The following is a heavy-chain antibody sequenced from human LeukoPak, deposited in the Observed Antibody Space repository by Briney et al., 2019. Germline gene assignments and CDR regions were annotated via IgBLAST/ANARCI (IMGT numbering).Heavy chain of an antibody. Sequence: SETLSLTCTVSGGSISSSNWWSWVRQPPGKGLEWIGEIYHSGIINYNPSLRSRVTISVDKSKNQFSLNLSSVTAADTAVYYCTRRLSNGATLNYFDYWGQGTLVTVSS. D-gene: IGHD4/OR15-4a*01. V-gene: IGHV4-4*02. CDR2: IYHSGII. CDR1: GGSISSSNW. CDR3: TRRLSNGATLNYFDY. J-gene: IGHJ4*02.